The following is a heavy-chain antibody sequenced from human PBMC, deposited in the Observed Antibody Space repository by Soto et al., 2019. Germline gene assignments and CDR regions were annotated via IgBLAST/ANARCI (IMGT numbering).Heavy chain of an antibody. Sequence: VGSLILSCAASGFTLSYYSMHWVRQAAGKGLEYVSAISYKGDTTYYANSVKGRFTISRDNSKNTLYLQMGSLRAEDMAVYYCARVSGLGQAAFDIWGQGTMVTVSS. D-gene: IGHD1-1*01. J-gene: IGHJ3*02. CDR2: ISYKGDTT. CDR1: GFTLSYYS. V-gene: IGHV3-64*01. CDR3: ARVSGLGQAAFDI.